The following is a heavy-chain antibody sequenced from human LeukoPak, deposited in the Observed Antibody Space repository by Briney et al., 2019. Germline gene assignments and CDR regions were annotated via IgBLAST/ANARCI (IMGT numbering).Heavy chain of an antibody. Sequence: GGSLRLSCAASGFTFSTYGMHWVRQAPGKGLEWVAFIRYDGGNKYYADSVEGRFTISRDNSKNTLYLQMNSLRAEDTAVYYCAKDNYDYGDYDGGDYWGQGTLVTVSS. D-gene: IGHD4-17*01. V-gene: IGHV3-30*02. CDR3: AKDNYDYGDYDGGDY. CDR1: GFTFSTYG. J-gene: IGHJ4*02. CDR2: IRYDGGNK.